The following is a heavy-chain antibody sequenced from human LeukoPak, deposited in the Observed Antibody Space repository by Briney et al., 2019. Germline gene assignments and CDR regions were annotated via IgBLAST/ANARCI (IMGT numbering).Heavy chain of an antibody. D-gene: IGHD5-24*01. V-gene: IGHV4-39*01. CDR2: IYYSGRT. Sequence: PSETLSLTCTVSGGSISGSNYYWGWLRQPPGMGLEWIGSIYYSGRTYYNPSLKSRVTISVDTSKNQFSLRLSSVTAADTAVYYCARHEEEDGYNAKTFHHWGQGTLVTVSS. J-gene: IGHJ4*02. CDR1: GGSISGSNYY. CDR3: ARHEEEDGYNAKTFHH.